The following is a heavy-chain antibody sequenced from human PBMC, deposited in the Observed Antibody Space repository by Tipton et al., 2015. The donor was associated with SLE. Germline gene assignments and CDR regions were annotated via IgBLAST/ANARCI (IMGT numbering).Heavy chain of an antibody. CDR3: ARLAPVRDFDC. V-gene: IGHV5-51*03. CDR1: GYSFTSYW. CDR2: IYPGDSAT. Sequence: HLVQSGAEVKKPGESLKISCKASGYSFTSYWIGWVLQMPAKGLEWMGLIYPGDSATRYSPSFQGQVTISSDKSISTACLQWSSLKASDTVMYYCARLAPVRDFDCWGKGALVTVSS. J-gene: IGHJ4*02.